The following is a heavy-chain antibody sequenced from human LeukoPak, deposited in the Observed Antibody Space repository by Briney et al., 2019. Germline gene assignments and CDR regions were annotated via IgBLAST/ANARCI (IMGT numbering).Heavy chain of an antibody. CDR3: ARLATLSTVAARGRTWFDA. D-gene: IGHD6-6*01. CDR2: INHRGST. Sequence: SETLSLTCVVYGGSFSGYHWSWIRQSPGKGVEWIGEINHRGSTNYNPSLKRRVTMSLDTSKNQFSLKVSSVTAADTAVYYCARLATLSTVAARGRTWFDAWGQGTLVTVSS. J-gene: IGHJ5*02. V-gene: IGHV4-34*01. CDR1: GGSFSGYH.